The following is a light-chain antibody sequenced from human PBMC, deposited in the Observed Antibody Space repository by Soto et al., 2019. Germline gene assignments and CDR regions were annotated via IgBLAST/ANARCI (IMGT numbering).Light chain of an antibody. CDR2: DVS. Sequence: QSALTQPRSVSGSPGQSVTISCTGASSDVGGYNYVSWYQQHPTKAPQLMIYDVSKRPSGVPDRFSGSKSGNTASLTISGLQAEDEGGYYCNSYTTSSARVFGTGTKVTVL. CDR1: SSDVGGYNY. V-gene: IGLV2-11*01. J-gene: IGLJ1*01. CDR3: NSYTTSSARV.